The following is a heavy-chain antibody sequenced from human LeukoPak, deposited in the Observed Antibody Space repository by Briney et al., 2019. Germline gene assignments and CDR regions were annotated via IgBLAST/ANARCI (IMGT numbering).Heavy chain of an antibody. Sequence: GGSLRLSCAASVFTFSSYSMNWVRQAPGKGLEWVSSISSSSSYIYYADSVKGRFTISRDNAKNSLYLQMNSLRAEDTAVYYCARGGKDQLATLHYYYYYGMDVWGQGTTVTVSS. CDR3: ARGGKDQLATLHYYYYYGMDV. D-gene: IGHD2-2*01. CDR1: VFTFSSYS. V-gene: IGHV3-21*01. CDR2: ISSSSSYI. J-gene: IGHJ6*02.